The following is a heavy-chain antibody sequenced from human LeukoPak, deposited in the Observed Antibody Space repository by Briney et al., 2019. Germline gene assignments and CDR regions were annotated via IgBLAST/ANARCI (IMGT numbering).Heavy chain of an antibody. Sequence: GGSLRLSCVASGFTFSNHAMHWVRQAPGKGLEWVAIIASDGTKAYYADSVKGRFSISRDNSKSTVDLQMNTLRTEDTAIYYCAKDRSQEAIYKGALDVWGQGTTVTVSS. CDR1: GFTFSNHA. D-gene: IGHD5-24*01. V-gene: IGHV3-30-3*01. CDR2: IASDGTKA. CDR3: AKDRSQEAIYKGALDV. J-gene: IGHJ6*02.